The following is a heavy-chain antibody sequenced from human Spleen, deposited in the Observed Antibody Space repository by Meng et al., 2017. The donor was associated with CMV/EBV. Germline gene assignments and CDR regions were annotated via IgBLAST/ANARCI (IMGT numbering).Heavy chain of an antibody. CDR2: IYWNDDK. V-gene: IGHV2-5*01. CDR1: GFSLSNSGVG. Sequence: SGPTLVKPTQTLTLTCTFSGFSLSNSGVGVGWIRQPPGKALEWLALIYWNDDKRYSPSLKSRLTITKDTSKNQVVLTMTNMDPVDTATYYCALTTTVTRFDYWGHGTLVTVSS. D-gene: IGHD4-11*01. CDR3: ALTTTVTRFDY. J-gene: IGHJ4*01.